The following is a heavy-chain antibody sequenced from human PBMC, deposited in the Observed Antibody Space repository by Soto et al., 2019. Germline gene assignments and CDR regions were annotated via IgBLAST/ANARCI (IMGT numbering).Heavy chain of an antibody. V-gene: IGHV1-18*01. CDR1: GYTFPSYG. D-gene: IGHD3-22*01. CDR3: ARDFSPRDYDSSGYYYADDY. CDR2: ISAYNGNT. Sequence: ASVKVSCKASGYTFPSYGISWVRQAPGQGLEWMGWISAYNGNTNYAQKLPGRVTMTTDTSTSTAYMELRSLRSDDTAVYYCARDFSPRDYDSSGYYYADDYWGQGTLVTVSP. J-gene: IGHJ4*02.